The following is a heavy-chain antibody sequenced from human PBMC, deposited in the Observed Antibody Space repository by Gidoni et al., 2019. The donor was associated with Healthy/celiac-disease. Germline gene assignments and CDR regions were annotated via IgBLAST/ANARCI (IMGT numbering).Heavy chain of an antibody. D-gene: IGHD3-3*01. CDR2: ISSRGSTI. Sequence: EVQLVESGGGLVQPGGPLRLSCAASGFTFSSYEMNWVRQAPGKGLEWVSYISSRGSTIYYADSVKGRFTISRDNAKNSLYLQMNSLRAEDTAVYYCARGFLEWLLPFDYWGQGTLVTVSS. CDR1: GFTFSSYE. CDR3: ARGFLEWLLPFDY. V-gene: IGHV3-48*03. J-gene: IGHJ4*02.